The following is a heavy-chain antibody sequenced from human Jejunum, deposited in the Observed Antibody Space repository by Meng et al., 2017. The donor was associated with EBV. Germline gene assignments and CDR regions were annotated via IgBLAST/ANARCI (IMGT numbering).Heavy chain of an antibody. CDR1: GFIFSNYA. CDR3: ATVAVAGRNEHFEY. Sequence: LAEFGLGLVQAGRNRVLSVATSGFIFSNYAVHWDRNAPGKGMEWVAVISYVEGNTNYADSVNGRIPISRDNSKNTVYLQMESLRTEDTAVYYCATVAVAGRNEHFEYWGQGTLVTVSS. CDR2: ISYVEGNT. V-gene: IGHV3-30-3*01. D-gene: IGHD6-19*01. J-gene: IGHJ4*02.